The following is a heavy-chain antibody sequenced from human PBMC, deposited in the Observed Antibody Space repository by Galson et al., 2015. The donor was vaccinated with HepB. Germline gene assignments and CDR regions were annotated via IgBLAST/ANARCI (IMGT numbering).Heavy chain of an antibody. CDR3: ARGVIATLEVDY. D-gene: IGHD2-21*01. V-gene: IGHV4-61*02. Sequence: TLSLTCTVSGGSISSGSYYWSWIRQPAGKVLEWIGRIYTSGSTNYNPSLKSRVTMSVDTSKNQFSLKLSSVTAADTAVYYCARGVIATLEVDYWGQGTLVTVSS. J-gene: IGHJ4*02. CDR2: IYTSGST. CDR1: GGSISSGSYY.